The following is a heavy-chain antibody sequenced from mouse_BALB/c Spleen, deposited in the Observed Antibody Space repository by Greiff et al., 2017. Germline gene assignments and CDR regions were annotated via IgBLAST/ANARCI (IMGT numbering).Heavy chain of an antibody. V-gene: IGHV5-17*02. CDR2: ISSGSSTI. Sequence: EVQGVESGGGLVQPGGSRKLSCAASGFTFSSFGMHWVRQAPEKGLEWVAYISSGSSTIYYADTVKGRFTISRDNPKNTLFLQMTSLRSEDTAMYYCARFYDGYYYAMDYWGQGTSVTVSS. J-gene: IGHJ4*01. CDR1: GFTFSSFG. D-gene: IGHD2-3*01. CDR3: ARFYDGYYYAMDY.